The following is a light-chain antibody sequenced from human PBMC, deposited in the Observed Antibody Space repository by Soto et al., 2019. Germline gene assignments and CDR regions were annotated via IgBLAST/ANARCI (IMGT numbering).Light chain of an antibody. V-gene: IGKV3-20*01. J-gene: IGKJ5*01. CDR3: QQYGYSPIT. CDR1: QSVSSY. CDR2: GTS. Sequence: EMVLSKTPAPLSSSHDARATLSCRASQSVSSYLAWYQQKPGQAPRLLIYGTSSRATGIPDRFSGSGSGTDFTLTISRLEPEDFALYDCQQYGYSPITFGQGTRLAIK.